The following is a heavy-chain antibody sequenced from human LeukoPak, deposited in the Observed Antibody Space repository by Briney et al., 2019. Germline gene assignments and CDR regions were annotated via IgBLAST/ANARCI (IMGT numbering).Heavy chain of an antibody. CDR3: AKDSGGVLWFGEFIDY. CDR1: GFTFSSYE. J-gene: IGHJ4*02. Sequence: GGSLRLSCAASGFTFSSYEMNWVRQAPGKGLEWVSYISSSGSTIYYADSVKGRFTISRDNAKNSLYLQMNSLRAEDTALYYCAKDSGGVLWFGEFIDYWGQGTLVTVSS. CDR2: ISSSGSTI. V-gene: IGHV3-48*03. D-gene: IGHD3-10*01.